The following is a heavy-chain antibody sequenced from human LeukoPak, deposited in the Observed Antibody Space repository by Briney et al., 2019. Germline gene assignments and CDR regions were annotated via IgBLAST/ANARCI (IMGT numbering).Heavy chain of an antibody. CDR2: ISSSSYI. Sequence: GGSLRLSCAASGFTFSSYSMNWVRQAPGKGLEWVSSISSSSYIYYADSVKGRFTISRDNAKNSLYLQMNSLRAEDTAVYYCARRDSSGQGIDYWGQGTLVTVSS. V-gene: IGHV3-21*01. J-gene: IGHJ4*02. CDR1: GFTFSSYS. D-gene: IGHD3-22*01. CDR3: ARRDSSGQGIDY.